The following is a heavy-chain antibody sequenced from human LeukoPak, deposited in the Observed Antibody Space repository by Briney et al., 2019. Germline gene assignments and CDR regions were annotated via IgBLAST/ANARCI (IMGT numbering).Heavy chain of an antibody. Sequence: PSETLSLTCTVSGGSISSYYWSWIRQPAGKGLEWIGRIYTSGSTNYNPSLKSRVTMSVDTSKNQFSLKLSSVTAADTAVYYCARGPDIVVVNWFDPWGQGTLVTVSS. D-gene: IGHD2-2*01. CDR3: ARGPDIVVVNWFDP. CDR1: GGSISSYY. CDR2: IYTSGST. V-gene: IGHV4-4*07. J-gene: IGHJ5*02.